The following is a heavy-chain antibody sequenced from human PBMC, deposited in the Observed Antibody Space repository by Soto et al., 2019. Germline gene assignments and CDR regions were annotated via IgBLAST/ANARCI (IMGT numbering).Heavy chain of an antibody. CDR1: CGSFSGYY. Sequence: SETLSLTCAFYCGSFSGYYWTWIRQPPGKGLEWIGEINDSGGTDYNPSLKSRVTISLDTSKNQLSLKLSSVTAADTAVYYCARGRKGFSSSCYVDWGQGTLVTVSS. V-gene: IGHV4-34*01. J-gene: IGHJ4*02. D-gene: IGHD6-13*01. CDR3: ARGRKGFSSSCYVD. CDR2: INDSGGT.